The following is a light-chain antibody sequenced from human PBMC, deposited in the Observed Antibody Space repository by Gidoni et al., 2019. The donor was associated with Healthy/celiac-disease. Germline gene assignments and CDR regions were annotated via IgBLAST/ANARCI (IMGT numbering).Light chain of an antibody. Sequence: DIQFTQSPSFLSASVGDRVTITCWASQGISSYLAWYQQKPGKAPKLLIYAASTLQSGVPSRFSGSGSGTEFTLTISSLQPEDFATYYCQQRNSYPLTFGGGTKVEIK. CDR2: AAS. CDR1: QGISSY. V-gene: IGKV1-9*01. J-gene: IGKJ4*01. CDR3: QQRNSYPLT.